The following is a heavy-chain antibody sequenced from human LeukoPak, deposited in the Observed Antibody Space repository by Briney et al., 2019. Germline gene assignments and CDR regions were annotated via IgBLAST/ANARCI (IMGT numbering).Heavy chain of an antibody. J-gene: IGHJ3*02. V-gene: IGHV1-2*02. D-gene: IGHD7-27*01. CDR1: GYTFTGYY. CDR2: INPNSGGT. Sequence: ASVKVSCKASGYTFTGYYTHWVRQAPGQGLEWMGWINPNSGGTNYAQKFQGRVTMTRDTSISTAYMELSRLRSDDTAVYYCARQPLWGSDAFDIWGQGTMVTVSS. CDR3: ARQPLWGSDAFDI.